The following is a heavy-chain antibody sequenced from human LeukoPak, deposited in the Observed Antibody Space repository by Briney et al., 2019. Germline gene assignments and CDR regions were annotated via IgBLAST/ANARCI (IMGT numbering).Heavy chain of an antibody. CDR2: IYPGDSDT. D-gene: IGHD2-15*01. CDR1: GYSFTSYW. J-gene: IGHJ4*02. Sequence: GESLKISCKGSGYSFTSYWIGWVHQMPGKGLEWMGIIYPGDSDTRYSPSFQGQVTISADKSISTAYLQWSSLKASDTAMYYCARHGSYCSGGSCYVDYWGQGTLVTVSS. V-gene: IGHV5-51*07. CDR3: ARHGSYCSGGSCYVDY.